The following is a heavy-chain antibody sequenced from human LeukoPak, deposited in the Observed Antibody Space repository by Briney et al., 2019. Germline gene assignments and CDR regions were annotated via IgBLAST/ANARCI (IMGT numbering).Heavy chain of an antibody. D-gene: IGHD3-16*01. CDR3: AREAVGNWFDP. Sequence: GGSLRLSCAASGFTFSNYWMHWVRQAPGKGLVWVSRINSDGINTSYADSVKGRFTISRDNAKNSLYLQMDSLRAEDTAVYYCAREAVGNWFDPWGQGTLVSVSS. J-gene: IGHJ5*02. V-gene: IGHV3-74*01. CDR2: INSDGINT. CDR1: GFTFSNYW.